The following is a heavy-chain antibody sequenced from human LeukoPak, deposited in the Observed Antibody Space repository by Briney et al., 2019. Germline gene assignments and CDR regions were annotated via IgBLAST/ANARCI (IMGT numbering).Heavy chain of an antibody. CDR3: VRWNDNYFDF. Sequence: GGSLRLSCESSGFFFTTYSMNWVRQAPGKGLVWVSSITTSSSYIYYADSVEGRFTISRDNAKNSVFLQMNSLRAEDTAVYYCVRWNDNYFDFWGQGILVTVSS. D-gene: IGHD1-1*01. CDR2: ITTSSSYI. J-gene: IGHJ4*02. CDR1: GFFFTTYS. V-gene: IGHV3-21*01.